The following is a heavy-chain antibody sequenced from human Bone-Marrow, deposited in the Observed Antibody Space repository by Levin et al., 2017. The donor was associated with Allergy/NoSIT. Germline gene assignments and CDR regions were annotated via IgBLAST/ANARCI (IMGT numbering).Heavy chain of an antibody. CDR3: ARVRGAVAGKGGWFDP. CDR2: ISYDGSNK. CDR1: GFTFSNYA. V-gene: IGHV3-30-3*01. Sequence: RGESLKISCAASGFTFSNYAMHWVRQAPGKGLEWVAVISYDGSNKYYADSVKGRFTISRDNSKNTLYLQMNSLRAEDTAVYYCARVRGAVAGKGGWFDPWGQGTLVTVSS. J-gene: IGHJ5*02. D-gene: IGHD6-19*01.